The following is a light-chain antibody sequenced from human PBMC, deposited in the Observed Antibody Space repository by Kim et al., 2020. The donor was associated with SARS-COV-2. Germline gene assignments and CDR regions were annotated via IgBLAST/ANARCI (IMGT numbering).Light chain of an antibody. J-gene: IGLJ3*02. CDR3: QAWDSSTSGV. CDR2: QDN. V-gene: IGLV3-1*01. Sequence: SPGHTATITCSGEKLWDEFTCWYQQNSGQSPVLIIFQDNKRPSGIPERFSASNSGSTATLTIRGTQADDEADYYCQAWDSSTSGVFGGATQLTVL. CDR1: KLWDEF.